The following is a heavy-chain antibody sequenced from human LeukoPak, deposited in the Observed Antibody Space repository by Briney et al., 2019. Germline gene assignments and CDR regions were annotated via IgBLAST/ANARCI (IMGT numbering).Heavy chain of an antibody. V-gene: IGHV1-18*01. CDR3: ARDRPYSGGWYGVLGFDY. Sequence: ASVKVSCKASGYTFTSYGISWVRQAPGQGLEWMGWISAYNGNTNYAQKLQGRVTMTTDTSTSTAYMELRSLRSDDTAVYYCARDRPYSGGWYGVLGFDYWGQGTLVTVSS. CDR1: GYTFTSYG. CDR2: ISAYNGNT. J-gene: IGHJ4*02. D-gene: IGHD6-19*01.